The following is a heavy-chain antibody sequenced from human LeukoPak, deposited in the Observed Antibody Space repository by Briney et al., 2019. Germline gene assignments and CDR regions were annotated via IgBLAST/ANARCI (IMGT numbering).Heavy chain of an antibody. Sequence: GGSLRLSCAASGFTFSTYWMGWVRQAPGKGLEWVANINQDGSAKYYVDSMKGRFPISRDNAKNSVYLEMNSLRAEDTAVYYCGRSGRGDYWGQGTLVTVSS. CDR3: GRSGRGDY. CDR2: INQDGSAK. J-gene: IGHJ4*02. D-gene: IGHD6-25*01. V-gene: IGHV3-7*01. CDR1: GFTFSTYW.